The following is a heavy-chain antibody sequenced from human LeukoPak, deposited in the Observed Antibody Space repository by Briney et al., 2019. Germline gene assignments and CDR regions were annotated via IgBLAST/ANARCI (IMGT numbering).Heavy chain of an antibody. CDR1: GGSISSGDYY. V-gene: IGHV4-30-4*01. CDR3: ARGTDSVSCFDY. CDR2: IYYSGST. J-gene: IGHJ4*02. Sequence: SETLSLTCTVSGGSISSGDYYWSWIRQPPGKGLEWIGYIYYSGSTSYNPSLKSRVSISVDTPKNQFSLRLNSLTAADTAVYYCARGTDSVSCFDYWGQGTLVTVSS. D-gene: IGHD3-16*01.